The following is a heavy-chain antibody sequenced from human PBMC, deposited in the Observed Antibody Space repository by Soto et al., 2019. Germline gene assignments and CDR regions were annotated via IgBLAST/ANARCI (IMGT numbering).Heavy chain of an antibody. Sequence: SETLSLTCNVSGGSIDTYYWSWIRQPPGKGLEWIGYIYYSGSTNYNPSLQSRLTISVDTSKNQFSLKLNSVTAADTAVYYCARGSANIHFWGQGTLVTVSS. CDR2: IYYSGST. CDR1: GGSIDTYY. V-gene: IGHV4-59*08. D-gene: IGHD3-10*01. J-gene: IGHJ4*02. CDR3: ARGSANIHF.